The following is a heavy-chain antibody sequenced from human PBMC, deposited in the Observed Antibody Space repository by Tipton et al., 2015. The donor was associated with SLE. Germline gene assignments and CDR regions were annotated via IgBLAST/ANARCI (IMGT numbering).Heavy chain of an antibody. D-gene: IGHD2-15*01. J-gene: IGHJ3*02. CDR3: TSLDSLDAFHI. V-gene: IGHV3-15*01. Sequence: GSLRLSCAASGFTFTNAWMSWVRQAPGKGLEWVGRIKSKTDGGATDYAAPVKGRFTLSRDDSKNTLYLQMNSLKTEDTAVYYCTSLDSLDAFHIWGQGTMVTVSS. CDR2: IKSKTDGGAT. CDR1: GFTFTNAW.